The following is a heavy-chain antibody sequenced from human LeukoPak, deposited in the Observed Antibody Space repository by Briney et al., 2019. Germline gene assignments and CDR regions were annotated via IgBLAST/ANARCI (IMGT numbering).Heavy chain of an antibody. V-gene: IGHV3-7*01. CDR3: ARNQEIDYYDSSGFYWGVEY. CDR1: TFTFSNYW. D-gene: IGHD3-22*01. Sequence: GGSLRLSCAASTFTFSNYWMSWVRQAPGKGLEWVANIKQDGSEKYYVDSVKGRFTISRDNAKTSLHLQMDSLRVEDTAVYYCARNQEIDYYDSSGFYWGVEYWGQGTLVTVSS. CDR2: IKQDGSEK. J-gene: IGHJ4*02.